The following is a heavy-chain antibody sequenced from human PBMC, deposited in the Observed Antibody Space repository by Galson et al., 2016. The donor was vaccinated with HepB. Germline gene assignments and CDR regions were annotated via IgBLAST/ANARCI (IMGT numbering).Heavy chain of an antibody. Sequence: SLRLSCAASGFTFNTYGMHWVRLAPGKGLEWVALIYYDATNKHYADSVKGRFTISRDNSKDTLYLQMNSLRAGDTAVYYCARDDYFGSGSYHYSGMDVWGQGTTITVSS. V-gene: IGHV3-33*01. CDR2: IYYDATNK. D-gene: IGHD3-10*01. J-gene: IGHJ6*02. CDR1: GFTFNTYG. CDR3: ARDDYFGSGSYHYSGMDV.